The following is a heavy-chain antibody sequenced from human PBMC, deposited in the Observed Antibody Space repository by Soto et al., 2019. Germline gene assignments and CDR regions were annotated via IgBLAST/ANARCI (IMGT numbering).Heavy chain of an antibody. J-gene: IGHJ4*02. CDR3: ARQPRYSYADS. CDR2: ISGHNGNT. Sequence: QVQLMQSGPEVKEPGASVKLSCKASGYTFSNYGLSWVRQAPGQGLEWMGWISGHNGNTIYAQKLQDRVTMTTDTSARAAYRELRSLRSDDTAVYYCARQPRYSYADSWGPGTLVTVSS. V-gene: IGHV1-18*01. D-gene: IGHD5-18*01. CDR1: GYTFSNYG.